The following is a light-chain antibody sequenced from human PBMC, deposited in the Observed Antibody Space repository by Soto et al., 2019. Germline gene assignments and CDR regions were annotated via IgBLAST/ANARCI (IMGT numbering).Light chain of an antibody. CDR1: QNVYNNY. J-gene: IGKJ2*01. CDR3: QQFGSSPPYT. CDR2: GAF. Sequence: EIVLTQSPGTLSLSPGERATLSCRASQNVYNNYIAWYQQKPGRAPRLLIYGAFNRASDIPHRFSGSGSGTDFTLTISRLEPEDFAVYYCQQFGSSPPYTFGQGTRLEIK. V-gene: IGKV3-20*01.